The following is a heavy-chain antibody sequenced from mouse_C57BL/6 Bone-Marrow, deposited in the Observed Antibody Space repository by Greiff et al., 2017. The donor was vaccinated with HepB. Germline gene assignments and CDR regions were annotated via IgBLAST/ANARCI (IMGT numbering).Heavy chain of an antibody. CDR1: GYTFTSYW. CDR2: IDPSDSYT. D-gene: IGHD2-4*01. Sequence: QVQLQQPGAELVKPGASVKLSCKASGYTFTSYWMQWVKQRPGQGLEWIGEIDPSDSYTNYNQKFKGKATLTVDTSSSTAYMQLSSLTSEDAAVYYCARAICYDYAWFAYWGQGTLVTVSA. V-gene: IGHV1-50*01. CDR3: ARAICYDYAWFAY. J-gene: IGHJ3*01.